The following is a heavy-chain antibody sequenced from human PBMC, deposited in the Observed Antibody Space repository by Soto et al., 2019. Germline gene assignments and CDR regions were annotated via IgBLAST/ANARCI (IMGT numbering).Heavy chain of an antibody. CDR2: INPSGGNR. D-gene: IGHD6-13*01. CDR1: GYTFTSYA. Sequence: ASVKVSCKASGYTFTSYAMHWVRQAPGQGLEWMGIINPSGGNRNFAQKFQGRITTTRDTSTTTVYMELSSLRFEDTAVYYCARAAGTAAGYWIDFWGQGTLVTVSS. V-gene: IGHV1-46*03. J-gene: IGHJ4*02. CDR3: ARAAGTAAGYWIDF.